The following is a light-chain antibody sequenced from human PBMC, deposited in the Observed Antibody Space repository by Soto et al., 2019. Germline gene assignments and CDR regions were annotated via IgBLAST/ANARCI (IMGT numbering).Light chain of an antibody. Sequence: DFVMTQSPLSLPVTLGQPASISCRSSQSLVYSDGNTYLNWFQQRPGHSPRRLIYKVSNRDSGVPGRFSGSGSGSDLKLKLSRMEAQAVGVYYCMQDTHWHPTYTFGQGTKLEIK. CDR1: QSLVYSDGNTY. J-gene: IGKJ2*01. CDR3: MQDTHWHPTYT. V-gene: IGKV2-30*01. CDR2: KVS.